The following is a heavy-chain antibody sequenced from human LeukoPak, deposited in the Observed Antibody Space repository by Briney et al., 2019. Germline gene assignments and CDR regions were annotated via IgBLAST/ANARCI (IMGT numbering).Heavy chain of an antibody. Sequence: GGSLRLSCAASGFTFSSYGMHWVRQAPGKGLEWVAVISYDGSNKYYADSVKGRFTISRDNSKNTLYLQMNSLRAEDTAVYYCAIFSVVLQAFDYWGQGTLVTVSS. CDR1: GFTFSSYG. V-gene: IGHV3-30*03. D-gene: IGHD5-24*01. CDR3: AIFSVVLQAFDY. CDR2: ISYDGSNK. J-gene: IGHJ4*02.